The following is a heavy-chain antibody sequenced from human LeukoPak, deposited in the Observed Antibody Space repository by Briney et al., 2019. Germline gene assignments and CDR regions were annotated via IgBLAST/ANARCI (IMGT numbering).Heavy chain of an antibody. CDR1: GYTFTGYY. CDR2: INTNTGNP. V-gene: IGHV7-4-1*02. D-gene: IGHD6-19*01. CDR3: ARVRHRQWPQVYRMDV. Sequence: GASVKVSCKASGYTFTGYYMHWVRQAPGQGLEWMGWINTNTGNPTYAQGFTGRFVFSLDTSVSTAYLQISSLKAEDTAVYYCARVRHRQWPQVYRMDVWGPRDHGHRLL. J-gene: IGHJ6*02.